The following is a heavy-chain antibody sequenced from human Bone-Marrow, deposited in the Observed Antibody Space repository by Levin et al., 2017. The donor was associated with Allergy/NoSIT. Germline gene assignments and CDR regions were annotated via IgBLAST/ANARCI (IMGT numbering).Heavy chain of an antibody. Sequence: AGGSLRLSCAASGFTFSSYGMHWVRQAPGKGLEWVAVISYDGSNKYYADSVKGRFTISRDNSKNTLYLQMNSLRAEDTAVYYCAGKRVKVRKPTVTIHPPDYYGMDVWGQGTTVTVSS. CDR1: GFTFSSYG. CDR2: ISYDGSNK. CDR3: AGKRVKVRKPTVTIHPPDYYGMDV. D-gene: IGHD4-11*01. J-gene: IGHJ6*02. V-gene: IGHV3-30*03.